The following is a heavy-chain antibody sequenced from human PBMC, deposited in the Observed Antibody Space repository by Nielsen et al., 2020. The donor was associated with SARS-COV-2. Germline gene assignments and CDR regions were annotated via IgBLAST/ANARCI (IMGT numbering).Heavy chain of an antibody. Sequence: ASVKVSCKASGGTFSSYAISWVRQAPGQGLESMGWINAGNGYIEYSQNFQGRVTITTDTSATTAYMEVRYLKSEDTAVFYCARGGVNGWWDYWGQGTLVTVSS. J-gene: IGHJ4*02. CDR3: ARGGVNGWWDY. V-gene: IGHV1-3*01. CDR2: INAGNGYI. CDR1: GGTFSSYA. D-gene: IGHD6-19*01.